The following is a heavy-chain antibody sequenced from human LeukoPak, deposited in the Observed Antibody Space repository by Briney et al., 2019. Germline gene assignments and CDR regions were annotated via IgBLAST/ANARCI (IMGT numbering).Heavy chain of an antibody. CDR3: ARDRSCTGGSCYMDV. Sequence: SGGSLRLSCAASGFTFSSHGMNWVRQAPGKGLEWVSGISPSGGITYYTDSVKGRFTISRDNSKNTVSLQMSSLRVEDTAVYYCARDRSCTGGSCYMDVWGRGTTVTVSS. D-gene: IGHD2-15*01. CDR2: ISPSGGIT. V-gene: IGHV3-23*01. CDR1: GFTFSSHG. J-gene: IGHJ6*03.